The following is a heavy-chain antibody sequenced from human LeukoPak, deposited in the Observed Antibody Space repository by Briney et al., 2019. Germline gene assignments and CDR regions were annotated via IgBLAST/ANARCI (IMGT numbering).Heavy chain of an antibody. D-gene: IGHD3-22*01. CDR3: ARVLGYSRFDY. Sequence: GGSLRLSCAASGFTFSNYGMHWVRQAPGKGLEWVAIISYDGSNKYYADSVKGRFTISRDNSKNSLYLQMNSLRDGDTAVYYCARVLGYSRFDYWGQGTLVTVSS. J-gene: IGHJ4*02. V-gene: IGHV3-30*03. CDR1: GFTFSNYG. CDR2: ISYDGSNK.